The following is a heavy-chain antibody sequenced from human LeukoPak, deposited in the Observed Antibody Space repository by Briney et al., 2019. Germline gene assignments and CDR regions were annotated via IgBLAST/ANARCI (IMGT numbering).Heavy chain of an antibody. CDR2: IYSDRNT. Sequence: GGSLRLSCTASGFTVSSSYMSWVRQAPGKGLEWVSIIYSDRNTYYAASVKGRFTISRDDSKNTLLLRMDSLRAEDTAIYYCARDSASSSYSYWGQGALVTVSS. J-gene: IGHJ4*02. V-gene: IGHV3-53*01. CDR3: ARDSASSSYSY. D-gene: IGHD2-15*01. CDR1: GFTVSSSY.